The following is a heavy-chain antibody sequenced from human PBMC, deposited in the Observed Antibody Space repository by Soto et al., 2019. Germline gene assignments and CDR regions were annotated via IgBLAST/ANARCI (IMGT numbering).Heavy chain of an antibody. J-gene: IGHJ6*02. V-gene: IGHV3-23*01. CDR2: ISGSGGNT. CDR1: GFTFSSFA. CDR3: AKGGDDCSGGTCYYYYYGMDV. Sequence: LRLSCAASGFTFSSFAVNWVRQSPGKGLEWVSGISGSGGNTYYADSVKGRFTISRDNSKNTLSLQMNSLRAEDTGVYYCAKGGDDCSGGTCYYYYYGMDVWGQGTTVTVSS. D-gene: IGHD2-15*01.